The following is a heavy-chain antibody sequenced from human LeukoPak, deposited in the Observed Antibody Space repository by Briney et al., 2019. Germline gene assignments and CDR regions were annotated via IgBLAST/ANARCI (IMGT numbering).Heavy chain of an antibody. Sequence: KPSETLSLTCAVYGGSFSGYYWSRIRQPPGKGLEWIGEINHSGSTNYNPSLKSRVTISVDTSKNQFSLKLSSVTAADTAVYYCASLPRGSSSWYSRYFDYWGQGTLVTVSS. CDR3: ASLPRGSSSWYSRYFDY. CDR1: GGSFSGYY. D-gene: IGHD6-13*01. CDR2: INHSGST. J-gene: IGHJ4*02. V-gene: IGHV4-34*01.